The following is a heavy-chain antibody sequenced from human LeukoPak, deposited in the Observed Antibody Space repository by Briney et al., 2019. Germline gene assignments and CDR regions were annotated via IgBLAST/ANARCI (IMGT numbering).Heavy chain of an antibody. J-gene: IGHJ5*02. D-gene: IGHD3-3*01. V-gene: IGHV1-69*01. CDR2: IIPIFGTA. CDR1: GGTFSSYA. CDR3: ARSGIFGVVIPLDP. Sequence: ASVKVSCKASGGTFSSYAISWVRQAPGQGLEWMGGIIPIFGTANYAQKFQGRVTITADESTSTAYMELSSLRSEDTAVYYCARSGIFGVVIPLDPWGQGTLVTVSS.